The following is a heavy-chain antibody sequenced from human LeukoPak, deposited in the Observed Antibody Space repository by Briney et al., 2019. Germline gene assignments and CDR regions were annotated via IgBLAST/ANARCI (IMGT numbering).Heavy chain of an antibody. CDR1: GGTFNNYA. V-gene: IGHV1-69*05. Sequence: SVKVSCKSSGGTFNNYAYSWVRQPPGQGLEWMGGIIPVFGAANYTQKFQGRVTITTDESTSTTYMGLRSLRSEDTAVYYCARGGGAAAGKTYSYHDMDVWGKGTTVTVSS. CDR2: IIPVFGAA. D-gene: IGHD6-13*01. J-gene: IGHJ6*03. CDR3: ARGGGAAAGKTYSYHDMDV.